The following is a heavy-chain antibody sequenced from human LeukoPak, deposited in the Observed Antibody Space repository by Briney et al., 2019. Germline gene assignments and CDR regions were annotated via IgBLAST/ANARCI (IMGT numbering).Heavy chain of an antibody. V-gene: IGHV1-2*02. D-gene: IGHD3-22*01. Sequence: GASVKVSCKASGYTFIGYYIHWVRQAPGQGLEWMGWINPNSGGTNYSQKFQGRVTMTRDTSSSTAYMELSRLRSDDTAVYYCARSGRLYDSSGYLPYWGQGTLVTVSS. CDR2: INPNSGGT. CDR3: ARSGRLYDSSGYLPY. CDR1: GYTFIGYY. J-gene: IGHJ4*02.